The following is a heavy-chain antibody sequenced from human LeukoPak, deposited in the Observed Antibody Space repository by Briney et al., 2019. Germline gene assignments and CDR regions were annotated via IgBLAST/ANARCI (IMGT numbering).Heavy chain of an antibody. CDR2: IIPILGIA. CDR3: ARVRDFGVVITYYGMDV. D-gene: IGHD3-3*01. Sequence: ASVNLSCKASGGTFSSYAISWVRQAPGQGLEWMGRIIPILGIANYAQKLQGRVTITADKSTSTAYMELSSLRSEDTAVYYCARVRDFGVVITYYGMDVWGQGTTVTVSS. CDR1: GGTFSSYA. V-gene: IGHV1-69*04. J-gene: IGHJ6*02.